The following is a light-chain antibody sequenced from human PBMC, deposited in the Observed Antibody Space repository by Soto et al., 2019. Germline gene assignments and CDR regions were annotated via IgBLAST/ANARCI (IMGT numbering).Light chain of an antibody. CDR3: HQYGSSPRT. J-gene: IGKJ1*01. CDR1: HSASSS. CDR2: GAS. V-gene: IGKV3-20*01. Sequence: EIVFSQSPGTLSLSPGERATHSCRASHSASSSLAWYQQKPGQAPRLLIYGASSRATGLPDRFSGGGSGTDFTLTISRLEPEDFAVYYCHQYGSSPRTFGQGTKVDIK.